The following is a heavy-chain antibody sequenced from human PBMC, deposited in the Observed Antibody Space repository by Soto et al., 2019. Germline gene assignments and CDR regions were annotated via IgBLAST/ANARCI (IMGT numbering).Heavy chain of an antibody. CDR2: IIPMFGIG. D-gene: IGHD2-15*01. J-gene: IGHJ6*02. Sequence: QVQLVQSGAEVKMPGSSVRVSCKASGGSFSKYGISWVRQAPGQGLEWMGGIIPMFGIGNYAEKFLGRVTITADESTSTSHMELSSLRSEETAVYFCARGYRANYGYAMDVWGQGTTVTVSS. CDR3: ARGYRANYGYAMDV. CDR1: GGSFSKYG. V-gene: IGHV1-69*01.